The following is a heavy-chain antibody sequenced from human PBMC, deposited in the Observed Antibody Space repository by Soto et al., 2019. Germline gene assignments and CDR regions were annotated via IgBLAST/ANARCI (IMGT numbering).Heavy chain of an antibody. J-gene: IGHJ3*02. CDR2: IYYSGST. Sequence: SETLSLTCTVSGGSISSYYWSWIRQPPGKGLEWIGYIYYSGSTNYNPSLKSRVTISVDTSKNQFSLKLSSVTAADTAVYYCAREAVTTSLDAFDIWGQGTMVTVSS. CDR1: GGSISSYY. V-gene: IGHV4-59*01. D-gene: IGHD4-17*01. CDR3: AREAVTTSLDAFDI.